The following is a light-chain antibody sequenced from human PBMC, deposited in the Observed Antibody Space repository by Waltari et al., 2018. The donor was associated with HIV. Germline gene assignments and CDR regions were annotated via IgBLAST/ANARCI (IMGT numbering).Light chain of an antibody. CDR3: QQLNSYPVT. V-gene: IGKV1-9*01. CDR1: QDSSSY. Sequence: DIQLTQSPSFLSASIGDRVTITCRASQDSSSYLAWYQQKPGKAPQVLIYAVFTLQSGVPSGFSGSGSGTEFTLTITSLQAEDFATYYCQQLNSYPVTFGQGTKVEIK. J-gene: IGKJ1*01. CDR2: AVF.